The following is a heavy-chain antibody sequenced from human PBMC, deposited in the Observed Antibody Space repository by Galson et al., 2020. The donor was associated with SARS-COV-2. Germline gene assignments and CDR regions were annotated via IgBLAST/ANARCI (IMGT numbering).Heavy chain of an antibody. CDR2: IYYSGST. CDR1: GGSISSGGYY. V-gene: IGHV4-31*01. Sequence: ASETLSLTCTVSGGSISSGGYYWSWIRQHPGKGLEWIGYIYYSGSTYYNPSLKSQVTISVDTSKNQFSLKLSSVTAADTAVYYCARDRIVVPAAMGGRVSYYYYGMDVWGQGTTVTVSS. D-gene: IGHD2-2*01. CDR3: ARDRIVVPAAMGGRVSYYYYGMDV. J-gene: IGHJ6*02.